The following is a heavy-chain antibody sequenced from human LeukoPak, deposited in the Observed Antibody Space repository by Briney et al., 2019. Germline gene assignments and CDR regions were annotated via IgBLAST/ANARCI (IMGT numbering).Heavy chain of an antibody. CDR3: ARARPWFDP. J-gene: IGHJ5*02. Sequence: GGSLRLSCAASGFTFTDYAMSWVRQAPGKGLEWVSAISGRGESTHYAESVKGRFTISRDNSKTTLYLQMNSLRAEDTAVYYCARARPWFDPWGQGTLVTVSS. V-gene: IGHV3-23*01. CDR2: ISGRGEST. CDR1: GFTFTDYA.